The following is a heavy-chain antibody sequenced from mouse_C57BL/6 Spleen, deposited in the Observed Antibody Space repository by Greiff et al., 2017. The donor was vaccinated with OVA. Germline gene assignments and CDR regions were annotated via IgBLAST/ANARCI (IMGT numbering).Heavy chain of an antibody. D-gene: IGHD1-1*01. J-gene: IGHJ4*01. CDR2: INTNNGGT. Sequence: EVQLQQSGPELVKPGASVKISCKASGYTFTDYYMNWVKQSHGKSLEWMGVINTNNGGTSSNQKFKGKGTFTVDMSFSTAYTELLSLTSKDSAVSYCGTIPYYYSSIYFYYAMDYWGQGTSVTVSS. CDR1: GYTFTDYY. V-gene: IGHV1-26*01. CDR3: GTIPYYYSSIYFYYAMDY.